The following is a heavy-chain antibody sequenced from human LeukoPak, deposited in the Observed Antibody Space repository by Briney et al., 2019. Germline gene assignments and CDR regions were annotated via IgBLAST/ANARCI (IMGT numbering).Heavy chain of an antibody. V-gene: IGHV3-21*01. CDR2: ISGSSFYI. D-gene: IGHD5-18*01. CDR3: ARIRDPYGYAHLDL. Sequence: GGSLRLSCAASGFIFSSCSMNWVRQAPGKGLEWVSSISGSSFYINYPDSVRGRFTISRDNAENSVYLQMSSLRDEDTAVYYCARIRDPYGYAHLDLWGQGTLVTVST. J-gene: IGHJ4*02. CDR1: GFIFSSCS.